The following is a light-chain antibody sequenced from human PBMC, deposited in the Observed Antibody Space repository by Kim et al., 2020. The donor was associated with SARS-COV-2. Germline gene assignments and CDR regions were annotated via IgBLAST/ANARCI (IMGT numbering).Light chain of an antibody. Sequence: QSALTQPASVSGSPGQSITISCTGTSSDVGPFVSWYQQHPGEAPELIIYDVTNRPSRISNRFSGSKSGNTASLTISGLQAEDEADYYCASYTSSSTWVFGGGTQLTVL. V-gene: IGLV2-14*03. CDR3: ASYTSSSTWV. CDR1: SSDVGPF. CDR2: DVT. J-gene: IGLJ3*02.